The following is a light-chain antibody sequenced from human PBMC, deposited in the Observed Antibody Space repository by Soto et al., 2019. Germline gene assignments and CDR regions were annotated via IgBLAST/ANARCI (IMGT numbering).Light chain of an antibody. V-gene: IGKV3-15*01. CDR3: QQYNDWPPWT. Sequence: EVVMTQSPATLSVSPGERATLSCWASRSVSNNLAWYQQKPGQAPRLLIYGPSTTATGIPARFSGSGSGTDFTLTISSLQSEDFAIYYCQQYNDWPPWTFGQGTKVEI. CDR1: RSVSNN. J-gene: IGKJ1*01. CDR2: GPS.